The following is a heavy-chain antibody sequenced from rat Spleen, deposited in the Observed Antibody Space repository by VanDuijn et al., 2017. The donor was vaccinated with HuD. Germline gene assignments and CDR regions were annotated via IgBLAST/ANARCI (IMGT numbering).Heavy chain of an antibody. J-gene: IGHJ4*01. V-gene: IGHV2-32*01. Sequence: QVQLKESGPGLVKPSETLSLTCTVSGFSLTSYHVHWVRQPPGKGLEWMGLMWSDGDTSYNSALKSRLSISRDTSKSQVFLKMNSLQTEDTATYYCARDINYGGYSVMDAWGQGASVTVSS. CDR2: MWSDGDT. D-gene: IGHD1-11*01. CDR1: GFSLTSYH. CDR3: ARDINYGGYSVMDA.